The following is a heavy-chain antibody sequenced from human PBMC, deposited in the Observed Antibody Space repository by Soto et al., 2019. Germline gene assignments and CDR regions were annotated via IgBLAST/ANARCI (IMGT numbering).Heavy chain of an antibody. CDR2: IYDSGST. CDR1: GGSISSSY. J-gene: IGHJ4*02. D-gene: IGHD6-13*01. CDR3: GRQLFY. Sequence: SETLSLTCTVSGGSISSSYWSWIRQPPGKGLEWIGYIYDSGSTYYNSSLKSRVTVSVDTSKNQFSLKLSSVTAADTAVYYCGRQLFYWGQGTPVTVSP. V-gene: IGHV4-59*08.